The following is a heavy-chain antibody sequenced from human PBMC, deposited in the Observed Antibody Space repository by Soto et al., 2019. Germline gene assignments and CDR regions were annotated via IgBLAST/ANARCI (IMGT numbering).Heavy chain of an antibody. D-gene: IGHD4-17*01. CDR1: GGTISSST. J-gene: IGHJ4*02. Sequence: SVKVSCKASGGTISSSTISWVRQAPGQGLEWMGRIIPILGIANYAQKFQGRVTITADKSTSTAYMELSSLRSEDTAVYYCARDRDDYGDSIWGQGTLVTVSS. V-gene: IGHV1-69*04. CDR2: IIPILGIA. CDR3: ARDRDDYGDSI.